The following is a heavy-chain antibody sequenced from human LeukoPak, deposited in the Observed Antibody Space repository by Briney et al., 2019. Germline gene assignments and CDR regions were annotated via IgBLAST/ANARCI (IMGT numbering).Heavy chain of an antibody. CDR1: GYSFTSYW. J-gene: IGHJ4*02. V-gene: IGHV5-51*01. CDR2: ICPGDSDT. Sequence: GESLRISCKGSGYSFTSYWIGWVRQMPGKGLEWMGIICPGDSDTRYSPSFQGQVTISADKSISTAYLQWSSLKASDTAMYYCARVNYDILTGYQYYFDYWGQGTLVTVSS. CDR3: ARVNYDILTGYQYYFDY. D-gene: IGHD3-9*01.